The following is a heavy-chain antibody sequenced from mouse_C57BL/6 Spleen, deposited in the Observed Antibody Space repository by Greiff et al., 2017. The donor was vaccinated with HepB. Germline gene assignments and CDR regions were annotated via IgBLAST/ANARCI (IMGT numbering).Heavy chain of an antibody. CDR1: GFTFSSYG. D-gene: IGHD2-3*01. Sequence: DVQLVESGGDLVKPGGSLKLSCAASGFTFSSYGMSWVRQTPDKRLEWVATISSGGSYTYYPDSVKGRFTISRDNAKNTLYLQMSSLKSEDTAMYYCARHDGYSYYFDYWGQGTTLTVSS. J-gene: IGHJ2*01. V-gene: IGHV5-6*01. CDR3: ARHDGYSYYFDY. CDR2: ISSGGSYT.